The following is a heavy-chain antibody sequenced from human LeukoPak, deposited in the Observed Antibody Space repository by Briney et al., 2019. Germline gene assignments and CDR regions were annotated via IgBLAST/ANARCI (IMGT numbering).Heavy chain of an antibody. CDR2: ISSSGSTI. V-gene: IGHV3-48*03. J-gene: IGHJ6*03. D-gene: IGHD3-10*01. CDR3: ARDIASMVRGVIKSYYYYYYMDV. CDR1: GFTFSSYE. Sequence: GGSLRLSCAAPGFTFSSYEMNWVRQAPGKGLEWVSYISSSGSTIYYADSVKGRFTISRDNAKNSLYLQMNGLRAEDTAVYYCARDIASMVRGVIKSYYYYYYMDVWGKGTTVTVSS.